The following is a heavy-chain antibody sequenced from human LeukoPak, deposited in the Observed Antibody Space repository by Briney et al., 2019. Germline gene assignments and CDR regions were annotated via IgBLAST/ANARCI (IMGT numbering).Heavy chain of an antibody. CDR3: ARPNYDFWSGYFGFDY. CDR1: GGTFSSYA. V-gene: IGHV1-69*13. Sequence: SVKVSCKASGGTFSSYAISWVRQAPGQGLEWMGGIIPIFGTANYAQKFQGRVTITADESTSTAYMELSSLRSEDTAVYYCARPNYDFWSGYFGFDYWGQGTLVTVSS. CDR2: IIPIFGTA. D-gene: IGHD3-3*01. J-gene: IGHJ4*02.